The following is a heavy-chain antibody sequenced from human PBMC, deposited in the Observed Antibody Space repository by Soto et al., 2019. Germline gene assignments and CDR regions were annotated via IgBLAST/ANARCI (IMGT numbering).Heavy chain of an antibody. J-gene: IGHJ5*02. CDR1: GGSISSYY. CDR2: MYNSGST. V-gene: IGHV4-59*12. Sequence: PSETLSLTCPVSGGSISSYYWTWIRQPPGKGLEWIGFMYNSGSTYYNPSLKSRVTISVDRSKNQFSLKLSSVTAADTAVYYCARVPDRWGQGTLVTVSS. D-gene: IGHD2-2*01. CDR3: ARVPDR.